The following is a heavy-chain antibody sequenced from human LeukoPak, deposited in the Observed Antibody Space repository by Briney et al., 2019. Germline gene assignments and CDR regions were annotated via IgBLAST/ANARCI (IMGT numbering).Heavy chain of an antibody. CDR2: INPNSGGT. CDR1: GYTFTGYY. Sequence: ASVKVSCKASGYTFTGYYMHWVRQAPGQGLEWMGRINPNSGGTNYAQKFQGRVTMTRDTSISTAYMELSRLRSDDTAVYYCARLGYCSSTSCYGYIWFDPWGQGTLVTVSS. V-gene: IGHV1-2*02. D-gene: IGHD2-2*01. J-gene: IGHJ5*02. CDR3: ARLGYCSSTSCYGYIWFDP.